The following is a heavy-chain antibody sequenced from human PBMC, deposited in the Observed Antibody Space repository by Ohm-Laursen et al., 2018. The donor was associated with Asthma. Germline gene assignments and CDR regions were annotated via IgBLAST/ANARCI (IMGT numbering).Heavy chain of an antibody. V-gene: IGHV1-69*13. J-gene: IGHJ3*02. CDR3: ARGVRVTMIVHRFRAFDI. CDR2: IIPIFGTA. Sequence: GASVKVSCKASGGTFSSYAISWVRQAPGQGLEWMGGIIPIFGTANYAQKFQGRVTITADESTSTAYMELSSLRSEDTAVYYCARGVRVTMIVHRFRAFDIWGQGTMVTVSS. D-gene: IGHD3-22*01. CDR1: GGTFSSYA.